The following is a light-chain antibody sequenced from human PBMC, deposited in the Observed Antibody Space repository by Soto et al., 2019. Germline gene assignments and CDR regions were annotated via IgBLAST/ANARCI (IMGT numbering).Light chain of an antibody. V-gene: IGKV1-5*01. CDR2: DAY. CDR1: QSISSW. J-gene: IGKJ1*01. Sequence: DIQMTQSPSTLSASVVDRVTITCRASQSISSWLAWYQQKPGKAPKLLIYDAYSLESGVPSRFSGSGSGTEFTLTISSLQPDDFATYYCQQYNSYPWTVGQGTQVEIK. CDR3: QQYNSYPWT.